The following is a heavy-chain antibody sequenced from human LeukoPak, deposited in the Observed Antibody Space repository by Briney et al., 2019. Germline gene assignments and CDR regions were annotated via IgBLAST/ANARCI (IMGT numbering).Heavy chain of an antibody. CDR2: IYYSGST. CDR3: ARNGGSYSFDY. CDR1: GGSISSYY. Sequence: PSETLSLTCTVSGGSISSYYWSWIRQPPGKGLEWIGYIYYSGSTNYNTSLKSRVTISVDTSKKQFSLKLTSVTAAETAVYYCARNGGSYSFDYWGQGTLVTVSS. D-gene: IGHD1-26*01. J-gene: IGHJ4*02. V-gene: IGHV4-59*01.